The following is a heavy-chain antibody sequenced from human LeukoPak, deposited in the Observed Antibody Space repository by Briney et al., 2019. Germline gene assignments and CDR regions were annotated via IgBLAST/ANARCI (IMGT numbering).Heavy chain of an antibody. CDR2: MGYDGSKK. CDR3: AKEISYYDSRGYFEY. J-gene: IGHJ4*02. V-gene: IGHV3-30*02. CDR1: GFTFSSYG. D-gene: IGHD3-22*01. Sequence: PGGSLRLSCAASGFTFSSYGMHWVRQAPGKGLEWVAFMGYDGSKKNYEDSVKGRFSISRDNSKNTLYLQMNSLRAEDTAVYYCAKEISYYDSRGYFEYWGQGTLVTVSS.